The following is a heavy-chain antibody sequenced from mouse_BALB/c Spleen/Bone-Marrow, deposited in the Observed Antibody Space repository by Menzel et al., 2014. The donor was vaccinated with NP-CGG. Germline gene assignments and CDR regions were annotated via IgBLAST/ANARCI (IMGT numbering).Heavy chain of an antibody. CDR1: GFTFSNYW. D-gene: IGHD1-1*01. Sequence: DVQLQESGGGLVQPGGSMKLSCVASGFTFSNYWMNWVRQSPEKGLEWVAEIRLKSNNYATHYAESVKGRFTISRGDSKSSVYLQMNNLRAEDAGIYYCTRGYYGSTTGAYAMDYWGQGTSVTVSS. CDR3: TRGYYGSTTGAYAMDY. V-gene: IGHV6-6*02. CDR2: IRLKSNNYAT. J-gene: IGHJ4*01.